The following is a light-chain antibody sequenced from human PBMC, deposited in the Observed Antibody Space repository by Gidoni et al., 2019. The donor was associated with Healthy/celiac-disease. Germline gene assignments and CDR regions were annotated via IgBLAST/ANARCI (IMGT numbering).Light chain of an antibody. CDR2: DVS. Sequence: QSALTQPASVSGSPGQSITISCTGSSNDVGGYRYVSWYQQVPGKAPQLMIYDVSNRPSGVSDRFSGSKSGNTASLTISGLQAEDEAYYYCSSYASSTTLGVFGGGTKLTVL. CDR3: SSYASSTTLGV. CDR1: SNDVGGYRY. V-gene: IGLV2-14*01. J-gene: IGLJ3*02.